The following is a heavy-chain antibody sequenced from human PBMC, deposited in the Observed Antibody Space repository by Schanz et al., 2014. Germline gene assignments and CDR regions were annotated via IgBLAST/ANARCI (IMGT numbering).Heavy chain of an antibody. J-gene: IGHJ4*02. D-gene: IGHD2-8*02. Sequence: EEQLVESGGGLVQPGGSLRLSCASSGFSFTTYAMSWVRQAPGKGLEWVSAISGSGGSTYYADSVKGRFTISRDNSKNTLYLQMSSLRAEDTAVYYCAKSLESCPGGRCSRGYFDYWGQGTLVTVSS. CDR1: GFSFTTYA. V-gene: IGHV3-23*04. CDR3: AKSLESCPGGRCSRGYFDY. CDR2: ISGSGGST.